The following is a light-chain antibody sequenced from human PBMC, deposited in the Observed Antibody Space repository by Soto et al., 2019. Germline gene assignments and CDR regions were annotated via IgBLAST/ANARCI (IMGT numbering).Light chain of an antibody. CDR1: QSVRSN. CDR2: GAS. J-gene: IGKJ3*01. Sequence: EIVMTQSPATLSVSPGERATLSCRASQSVRSNLAWYQQKPGQAPRLLIHGASTRATGIPARFSGSGSGTEFTLTISSLQSEDFAVYYCQQYNNWPPRVTFGLGTKVDLK. CDR3: QQYNNWPPRVT. V-gene: IGKV3-15*01.